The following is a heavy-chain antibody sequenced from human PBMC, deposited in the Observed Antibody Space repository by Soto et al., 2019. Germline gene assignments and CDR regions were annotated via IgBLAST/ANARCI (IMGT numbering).Heavy chain of an antibody. V-gene: IGHV1-18*04. CDR1: GYTFTSYG. Sequence: VKVSCKASGYTFTSYGISWVRQAPGQGLEWMGWISAYNGNTNYAQKLQGRVTMTTDTSTSTAYMELRSLRSDDTAVYYCARFVTFGYYDLWRVPPCRAMDGWGQGTTVTGSS. CDR2: ISAYNGNT. D-gene: IGHD3-3*01. J-gene: IGHJ6*02. CDR3: ARFVTFGYYDLWRVPPCRAMDG.